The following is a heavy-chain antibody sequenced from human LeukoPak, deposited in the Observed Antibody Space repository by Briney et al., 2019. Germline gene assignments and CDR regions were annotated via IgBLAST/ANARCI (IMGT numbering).Heavy chain of an antibody. D-gene: IGHD1-1*01. CDR3: ARGTILYYFDY. CDR2: IYYSGST. V-gene: IGHV4-59*01. Sequence: PSETLSLTCTVSGGSISSYYWSWIRQPPGKGLEWIGYIYYSGSTNYNPSLKSRVTISVDTSKNQFSLKLSSVTAADTAVYYCARGTILYYFDYWGQGTLVTASS. CDR1: GGSISSYY. J-gene: IGHJ4*02.